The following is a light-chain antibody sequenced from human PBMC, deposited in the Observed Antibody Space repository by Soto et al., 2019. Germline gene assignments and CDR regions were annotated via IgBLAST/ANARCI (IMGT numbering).Light chain of an antibody. CDR3: QQYGSSPTWT. CDR2: GAS. Sequence: ESVLTQSPGTLSLSPGARATLSCRASQSLRNSYLAWYQQKPGQAPRLLIYGASSRATGIPDRFSGSGSGTDFTLTINRLEPEDFAVYYCQQYGSSPTWTFGQGTKVEIK. V-gene: IGKV3-20*01. CDR1: QSLRNSY. J-gene: IGKJ1*01.